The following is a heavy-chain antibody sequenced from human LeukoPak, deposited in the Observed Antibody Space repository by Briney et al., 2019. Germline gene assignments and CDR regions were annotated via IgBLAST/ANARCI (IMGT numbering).Heavy chain of an antibody. Sequence: GALRLSCAASGFTFSSYSMKWVRQAPGKGLEWVSSIFISSSDIYYADSVEGRFTISRDNAKNSLYLQMNSLRAEDTAVYYCARDRFLGYCSGGSCNLRDYYYYGMDVWGKGTTVTVSS. D-gene: IGHD2-15*01. V-gene: IGHV3-21*01. CDR1: GFTFSSYS. J-gene: IGHJ6*04. CDR3: ARDRFLGYCSGGSCNLRDYYYYGMDV. CDR2: IFISSSDI.